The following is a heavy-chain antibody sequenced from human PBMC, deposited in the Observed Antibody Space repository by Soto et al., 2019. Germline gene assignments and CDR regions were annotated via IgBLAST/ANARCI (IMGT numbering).Heavy chain of an antibody. V-gene: IGHV4-59*01. CDR2: IYYSGST. J-gene: IGHJ6*02. D-gene: IGHD3-9*01. CDR1: GGSISSYY. CDR3: ARVGTNYDILTGYYPDGMDV. Sequence: SETLSLTCTVSGGSISSYYWSWIRQPPGKGLEWIGYIYYSGSTNYNPSLKSRVTISVDTSKNQFSLKLSSVTAADTAVYYCARVGTNYDILTGYYPDGMDVWGHGTTVTVSS.